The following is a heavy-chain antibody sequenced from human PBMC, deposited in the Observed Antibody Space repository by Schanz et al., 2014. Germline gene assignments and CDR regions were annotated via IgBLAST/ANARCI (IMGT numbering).Heavy chain of an antibody. V-gene: IGHV3-11*01. CDR1: GFTFSDYY. D-gene: IGHD6-6*01. J-gene: IGHJ6*02. CDR3: ARAPPPYSSSPYYWYYGMDV. Sequence: QVQLVESGGGLVKPGGSLRLSCAASGFTFSDYYMNWIRQAPGKGLEWVSYISNSGYTIYYADSVKGRFTISRDNAKNPLYLQMNSRSAEDPAVYYCARAPPPYSSSPYYWYYGMDVWGQGTTVTVSS. CDR2: ISNSGYTI.